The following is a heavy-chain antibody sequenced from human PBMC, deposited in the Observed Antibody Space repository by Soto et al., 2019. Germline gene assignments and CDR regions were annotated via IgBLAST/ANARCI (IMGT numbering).Heavy chain of an antibody. CDR1: GFTFSSYA. J-gene: IGHJ6*02. Sequence: GGSLRLSCAASGFTFSSYAMSWVRQAPGKGLEWVSAISGSGGSTYYADSVKGRFTISRDNSKNTLYLQMNSLRAEDTAVYYCAKDSNDCGGDCSYYYYYYGMDVWGQGTTVT. D-gene: IGHD2-21*02. CDR3: AKDSNDCGGDCSYYYYYYGMDV. V-gene: IGHV3-23*01. CDR2: ISGSGGST.